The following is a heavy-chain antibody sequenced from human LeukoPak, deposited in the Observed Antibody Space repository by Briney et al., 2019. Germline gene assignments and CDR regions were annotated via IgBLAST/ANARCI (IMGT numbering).Heavy chain of an antibody. Sequence: GGSLRLSCAASGFTFSSYAMHWVRQAPGKGLEWVAVISYDGSNKYYADSVKGRFTISRDNSKNTLYLQMNSLRAEDTAVYYCARDRDHGTVVGPFDYWGQGTLVTVSS. CDR2: ISYDGSNK. J-gene: IGHJ4*02. CDR3: ARDRDHGTVVGPFDY. CDR1: GFTFSSYA. V-gene: IGHV3-30*07. D-gene: IGHD4-23*01.